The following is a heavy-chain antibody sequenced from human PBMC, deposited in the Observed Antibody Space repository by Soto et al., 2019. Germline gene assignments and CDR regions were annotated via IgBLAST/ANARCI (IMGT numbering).Heavy chain of an antibody. J-gene: IGHJ6*02. D-gene: IGHD6-19*01. CDR2: ISTSSRST. V-gene: IGHV3-48*02. Sequence: EVQRVESGGGLVQPGGSLRLSCAASGFTFSTYSMNWVRQAPGQGLEWLSYISTSSRSTFYADSVKGRFTISRDNAKNSLYLQMNSLRDEDTAVYYCARLGIAVAGPHGGGLDVWGQGTTVIVSS. CDR3: ARLGIAVAGPHGGGLDV. CDR1: GFTFSTYS.